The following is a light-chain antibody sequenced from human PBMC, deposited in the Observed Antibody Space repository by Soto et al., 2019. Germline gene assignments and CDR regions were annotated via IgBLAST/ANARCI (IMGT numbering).Light chain of an antibody. J-gene: IGLJ2*01. Sequence: QSALTQPPSASGSPGQSVTLSCTGTSSDVGSYNYVSWYQQYPGKAPKLMIYEISKRPSGVPDRFSGSKSGNTASLTVSGLQAEDEADYYCSSYAGSNNLVFGGGTKLTVL. CDR1: SSDVGSYNY. V-gene: IGLV2-8*01. CDR3: SSYAGSNNLV. CDR2: EIS.